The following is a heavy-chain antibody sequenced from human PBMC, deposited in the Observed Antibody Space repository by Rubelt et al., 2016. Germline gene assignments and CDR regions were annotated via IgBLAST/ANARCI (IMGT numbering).Heavy chain of an antibody. V-gene: IGHV3-30*04. J-gene: IGHJ4*02. CDR2: ISYDGSNK. Sequence: QVQLVESGGGVVQPGRSLRLSCAASGFTFSSYAMHWVRQAPGKGLEWVAVISYDGSNKYYADSVKGRFTNSGDNSKNTLYLQMNSLRAEDTAVYYCARGWGRRLLLNPVFDYWGQGTLVTVSS. D-gene: IGHD3-22*01. CDR3: ARGWGRRLLLNPVFDY. CDR1: GFTFSSYA.